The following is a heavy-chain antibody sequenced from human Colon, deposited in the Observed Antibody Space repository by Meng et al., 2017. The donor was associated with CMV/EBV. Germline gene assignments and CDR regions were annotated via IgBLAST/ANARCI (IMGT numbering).Heavy chain of an antibody. V-gene: IGHV3-23*01. CDR3: ARVSDDHTQTSLYS. D-gene: IGHD1-14*01. J-gene: IGHJ4*02. CDR2: ISGSGDIT. CDR1: GFTFNIYA. Sequence: GGSLRLSCSASGFTFNIYAMTWVRQAPGKGLEWVSTISGSGDITYYADSVKGRFTISRDNAKNTLFLQINSLRVEDTAVYYCARVSDDHTQTSLYSWGQGTLVTVSS.